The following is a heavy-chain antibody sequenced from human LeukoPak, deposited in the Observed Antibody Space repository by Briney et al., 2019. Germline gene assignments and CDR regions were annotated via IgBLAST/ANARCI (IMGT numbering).Heavy chain of an antibody. J-gene: IGHJ4*02. V-gene: IGHV5-51*01. D-gene: IGHD6-19*01. CDR1: GYSFTSYW. CDR3: ARLRIAVAGTSTLYYFDY. CDR2: IYPGDSDT. Sequence: GESLKISCKGSGYSFTSYWIGWVRQMPGKGLEWMGIIYPGDSDTRYSPSFQGQVTISADKSISTAYLQWSSLKASDTATYYCARLRIAVAGTSTLYYFDYWGQGTLVTVSS.